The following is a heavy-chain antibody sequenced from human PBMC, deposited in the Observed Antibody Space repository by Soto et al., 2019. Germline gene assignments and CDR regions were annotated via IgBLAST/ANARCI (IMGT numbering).Heavy chain of an antibody. Sequence: GGSLRLSCTASGFPLGGYAMSWFRQAPGEGLEWVGFIRSKAYGGTTEYAASVKGRFTISRDDSKSIAYLQMNSLKTEDTAVYYCVSGYYPRGRYYGMDVWGQGTTVTVSS. CDR1: GFPLGGYA. V-gene: IGHV3-49*03. J-gene: IGHJ6*02. CDR3: VSGYYPRGRYYGMDV. D-gene: IGHD3-22*01. CDR2: IRSKAYGGTT.